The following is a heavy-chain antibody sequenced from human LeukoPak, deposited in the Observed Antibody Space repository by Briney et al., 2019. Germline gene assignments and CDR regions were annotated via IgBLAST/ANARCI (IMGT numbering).Heavy chain of an antibody. CDR3: ARALGYCSGGSCTRGYNWFDP. V-gene: IGHV4-4*02. CDR1: GGSISSCNW. J-gene: IGHJ5*02. CDR2: IYHSGST. Sequence: SETLSLTCAVSGGSISSCNWWSWVRQPPGKGLEWIGEIYHSGSTNYNPSLKSRVTISVDKSKNQFSLKLSSVTAADTAVYYCARALGYCSGGSCTRGYNWFDPWGQGTLVTVPS. D-gene: IGHD2-15*01.